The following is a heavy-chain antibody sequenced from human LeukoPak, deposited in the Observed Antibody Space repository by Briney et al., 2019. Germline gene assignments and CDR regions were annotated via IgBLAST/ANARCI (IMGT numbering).Heavy chain of an antibody. D-gene: IGHD2-21*02. CDR1: GGSISSSNW. V-gene: IGHV4-4*02. CDR3: ARLVVTATRHLYYFDY. J-gene: IGHJ4*02. CDR2: IYHSGST. Sequence: PSETLSLTCAVSGGSISSSNWWSWVRQPPGKGLEWIGEIYHSGSTNYNPSLKSRVTISVDKSKNQFSLKLSSVTAADTAVYYCARLVVTATRHLYYFDYWGQGTLVTVSS.